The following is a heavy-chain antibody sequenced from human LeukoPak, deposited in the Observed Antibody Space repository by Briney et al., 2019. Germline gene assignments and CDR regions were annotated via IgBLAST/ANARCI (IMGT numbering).Heavy chain of an antibody. CDR3: ARQGTYCSSTSCLTRLDY. D-gene: IGHD2-2*01. CDR1: GYSFTSYW. J-gene: IGHJ4*02. V-gene: IGHV5-51*01. CDR2: VYPGDSDT. Sequence: GESLKISCKGSGYSFTSYWIGWVRQMPGKGLEWMGIVYPGDSDTRYSPSFQGQVTISADKSISTAYLQWSSLKASDTAMYYCARQGTYCSSTSCLTRLDYWGQGTLVTVSS.